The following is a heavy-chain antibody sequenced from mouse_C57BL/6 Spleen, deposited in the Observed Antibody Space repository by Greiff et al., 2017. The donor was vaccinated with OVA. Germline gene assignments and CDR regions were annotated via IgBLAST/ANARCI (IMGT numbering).Heavy chain of an antibody. CDR1: GYSITSGYY. CDR3: ARDLYYGSSYDAY. Sequence: EVQLQESGPGLVKPSQSLSLTCSVTGYSITSGYYWNWIRQFPGNKLEWMGYISYDGSNNYNPSLKNRISITRDTSKNQFFLKLNSVTTEDTATYYCARDLYYGSSYDAYWGQGTLVTVSA. D-gene: IGHD1-1*01. CDR2: ISYDGSN. J-gene: IGHJ3*01. V-gene: IGHV3-6*01.